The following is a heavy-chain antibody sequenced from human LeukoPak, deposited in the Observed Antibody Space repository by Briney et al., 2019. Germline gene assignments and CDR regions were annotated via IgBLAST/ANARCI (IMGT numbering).Heavy chain of an antibody. Sequence: SETLSLTCTVSGGSISTYYWSWIRRPPGKGLEWIAYIYASGPTNYNPSLKSRITISVDTSKNQFSLKLSSVTAADTAVYYCARHDAGIAARPFDNWGQGTLVTVSS. CDR3: ARHDAGIAARPFDN. V-gene: IGHV4-4*09. D-gene: IGHD6-6*01. J-gene: IGHJ4*02. CDR1: GGSISTYY. CDR2: IYASGPT.